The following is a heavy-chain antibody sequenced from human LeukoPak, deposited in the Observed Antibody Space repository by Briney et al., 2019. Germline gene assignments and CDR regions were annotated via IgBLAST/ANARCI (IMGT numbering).Heavy chain of an antibody. J-gene: IGHJ3*02. CDR3: ARDLWDIVLMPYSGSGFDI. V-gene: IGHV3-21*01. D-gene: IGHD2-8*01. Sequence: PGGSLRLSCAASGFTFNTYGMNWVRQAPGKGLEWVSSISSSSSYIYYADSVKGRFTISRDNAKNSLYLQMNSLRAEDTAVYYCARDLWDIVLMPYSGSGFDIWGQGTMVTVSS. CDR2: ISSSSSYI. CDR1: GFTFNTYG.